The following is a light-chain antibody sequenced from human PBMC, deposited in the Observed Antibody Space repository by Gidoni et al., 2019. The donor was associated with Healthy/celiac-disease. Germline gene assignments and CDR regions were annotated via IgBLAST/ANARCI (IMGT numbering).Light chain of an antibody. J-gene: IGKJ1*01. V-gene: IGKV1-27*01. CDR2: AAS. CDR1: QDISHY. Sequence: DIQMTQSPSSLSASVGDRVTITCRASQDISHYLAWYQQKPGKVPKLLIYAASTLQSGVPSRFSGSGSGTDFTLTINSLQPEDVATYYCQKYNSAPWTFGQGTKVEIK. CDR3: QKYNSAPWT.